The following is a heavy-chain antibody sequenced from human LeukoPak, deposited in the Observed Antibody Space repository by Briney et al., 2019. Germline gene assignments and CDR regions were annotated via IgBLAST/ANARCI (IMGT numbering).Heavy chain of an antibody. CDR1: GFTFSSYE. D-gene: IGHD2-2*01. J-gene: IGHJ4*02. V-gene: IGHV3-23*01. CDR2: ISSSGGGT. Sequence: GGSLRLSCAASGFTFSSYEMSWVRQAPGKGLEWVSGISSSGGGTYYAESVKGRFTISRDNSKNTLHLQMNSLRAEDTAVYYCAKDYAGRGVQAALSAPIDYWGQGTLVTVSS. CDR3: AKDYAGRGVQAALSAPIDY.